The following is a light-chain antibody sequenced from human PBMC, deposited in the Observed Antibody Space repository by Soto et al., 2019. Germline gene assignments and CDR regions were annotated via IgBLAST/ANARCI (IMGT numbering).Light chain of an antibody. CDR3: QQYNDNWT. CDR1: QSISSW. CDR2: KAS. Sequence: DIQMTQSPSTLSASLEDRVTITCRASQSISSWLAWYQQKPGQAPKLLIYKASTLQSGVPSRFSGSGSGTEFTLAISSLQPDDSATYYCQQYNDNWTFGQGTKVDIK. V-gene: IGKV1-5*03. J-gene: IGKJ1*01.